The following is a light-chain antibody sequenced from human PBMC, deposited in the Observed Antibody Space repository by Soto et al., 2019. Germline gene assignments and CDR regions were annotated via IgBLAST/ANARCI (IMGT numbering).Light chain of an antibody. CDR1: SSDVGTYNY. V-gene: IGLV2-14*01. CDR3: SSYTSSSTVV. CDR2: DVS. Sequence: QSALTQPASVSGSPGQSITISCTGTSSDVGTYNYVSWYQQHPGKAPKLMIYDVSSRPSGVSNRFSGSKSGNTASLTISGLQAEDVADYYCSSYTSSSTVVFGGGTKLTVL. J-gene: IGLJ2*01.